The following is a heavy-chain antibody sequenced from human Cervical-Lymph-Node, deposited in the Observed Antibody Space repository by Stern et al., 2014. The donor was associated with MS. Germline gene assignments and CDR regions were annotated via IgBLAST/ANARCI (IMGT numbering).Heavy chain of an antibody. V-gene: IGHV5-51*01. CDR2: IYPVDSDT. J-gene: IGHJ4*02. Sequence: EVQLVQSGAEVKKPGESLRISCKASGYRFTSHWIGWVRQMPGKGLEWLGIIYPVDSDTRYSPSFQGQVTISADSSSNTVYLQWNSLKAADTAMYFCARPKPSSRYFLSGFDYWGQGTPVTVSS. D-gene: IGHD3-9*01. CDR3: ARPKPSSRYFLSGFDY. CDR1: GYRFTSHW.